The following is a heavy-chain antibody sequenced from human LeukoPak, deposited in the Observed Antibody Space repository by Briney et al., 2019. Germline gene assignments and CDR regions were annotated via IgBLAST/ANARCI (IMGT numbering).Heavy chain of an antibody. CDR3: AKGGIDHYDILTGYSDH. D-gene: IGHD3-9*01. J-gene: IGHJ4*02. CDR1: GFTFSSYA. CDR2: ISGSGGST. Sequence: GGSLRLSCAASGFTFSSYAMSWVRQAPGKGLEWVSAISGSGGSTYYADSVKGRFTISRDNSKNTLYLQMNSLRAEDTAVYYCAKGGIDHYDILTGYSDHWGQGTLVTVSS. V-gene: IGHV3-23*01.